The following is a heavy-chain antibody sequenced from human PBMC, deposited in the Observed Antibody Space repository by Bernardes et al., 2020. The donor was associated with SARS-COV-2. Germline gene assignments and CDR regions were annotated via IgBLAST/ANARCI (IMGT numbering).Heavy chain of an antibody. V-gene: IGHV4-39*01. Sequence: SETLSLTCTVSGGSISSSNYYWGWLLQPPGKGLEWIGSIYYSGSTYYNPSLKSRVTISADTSKNQFSLKLSSVTAADTAVYYCARLSIVEEVAATPYFDYWGQGTLVTVSS. CDR3: ARLSIVEEVAATPYFDY. J-gene: IGHJ4*02. D-gene: IGHD2-15*01. CDR1: GGSISSSNYY. CDR2: IYYSGST.